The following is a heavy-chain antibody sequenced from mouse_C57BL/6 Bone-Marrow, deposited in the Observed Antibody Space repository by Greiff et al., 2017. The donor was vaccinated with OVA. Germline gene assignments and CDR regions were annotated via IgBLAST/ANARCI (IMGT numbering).Heavy chain of an antibody. CDR3: VKGGLRPWFAY. CDR1: GFTFTDYY. J-gene: IGHJ3*01. CDR2: IRNKANGYTT. Sequence: EVQRVDSGGGLVQPGASLRLSCAASGFTFTDYYMSWVRQPPGKAPEWLALIRNKANGYTTEYTASVKGRFTISRDNSQNILYLQMNTLRAEDSATYYCVKGGLRPWFAYWGQGTLVTVSA. V-gene: IGHV7-4*01. D-gene: IGHD2-4*01.